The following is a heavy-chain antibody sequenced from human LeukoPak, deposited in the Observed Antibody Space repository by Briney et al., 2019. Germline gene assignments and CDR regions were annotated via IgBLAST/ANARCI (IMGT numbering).Heavy chain of an antibody. CDR3: VRGGPSTWS. D-gene: IGHD2-15*01. Sequence: GGSLRLSCAASGFTFSTYAMTWVRQAPGKGLEWVSAIRGDGATKFYADSVKGRFTISRDDAKNMLFLQMNSLRGEDTAVYHCVRGGPSTWSWGQGTLVTVSS. J-gene: IGHJ5*02. CDR2: IRGDGATK. V-gene: IGHV3-23*01. CDR1: GFTFSTYA.